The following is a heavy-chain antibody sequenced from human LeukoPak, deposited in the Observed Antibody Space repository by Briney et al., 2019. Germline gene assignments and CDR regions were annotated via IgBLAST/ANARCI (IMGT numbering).Heavy chain of an antibody. CDR2: ISSSGSTT. CDR3: ARMFEF. CDR1: GFTFSDYY. V-gene: IGHV3-11*04. Sequence: GGSLRLSCAASGFTFSDYYMNWVRQAPGKGLEWVSYISSSGSTTYYADSVKGRFTISRDNAKNSLFLQMNSLRAEDTAVYFCARMFEFWGQGTLVTVSS. J-gene: IGHJ4*02.